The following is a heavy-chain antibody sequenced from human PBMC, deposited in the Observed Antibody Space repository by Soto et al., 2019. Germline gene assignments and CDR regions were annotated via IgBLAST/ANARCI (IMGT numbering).Heavy chain of an antibody. CDR2: ISSSSSYI. CDR1: GFTFSSYS. J-gene: IGHJ6*02. Sequence: EVQLVESGGGLVKPGGSLRLSCAASGFTFSSYSMNWVRQAPGKGLEWVSSISSSSSYIYYADSVKGRFTISRDNAKNSLYLQMNSLRAEDTAVYYWARDIIQQLVSSGMDVWGQGTTVTVSS. V-gene: IGHV3-21*01. D-gene: IGHD6-13*01. CDR3: ARDIIQQLVSSGMDV.